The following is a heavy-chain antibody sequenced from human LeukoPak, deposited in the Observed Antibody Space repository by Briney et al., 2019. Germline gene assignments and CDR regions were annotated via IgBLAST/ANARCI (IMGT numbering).Heavy chain of an antibody. CDR1: GGTFSSYA. J-gene: IGHJ4*02. V-gene: IGHV1-69*05. D-gene: IGHD3-10*01. CDR3: ARGSTGNHSPPHFDY. CDR2: IIPIFGTA. Sequence: EASVRVSCKASGGTFSSYAISWVRQAPGQGLEWMGGIIPIFGTANYAQKFQGRVTITTDEYTSTDYMELSSLRSEDTAVYYCARGSTGNHSPPHFDYWGQGTLVTVSS.